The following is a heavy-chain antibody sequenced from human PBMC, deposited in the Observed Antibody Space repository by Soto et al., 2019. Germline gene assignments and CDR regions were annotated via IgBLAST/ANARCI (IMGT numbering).Heavy chain of an antibody. CDR2: IYYSGST. CDR3: ARATQDTITVTTTFDY. D-gene: IGHD4-17*01. CDR1: GGSISSGDYY. J-gene: IGHJ4*02. Sequence: SETLSLTCTVSGGSISSGDYYWSWIRQPPGKGLEWIGYIYYSGSTYYNPSLKSRVTISVDTSKNQFSLKLSSVTAADTAVYYCARATQDTITVTTTFDYLVQGTLVTVSS. V-gene: IGHV4-30-4*01.